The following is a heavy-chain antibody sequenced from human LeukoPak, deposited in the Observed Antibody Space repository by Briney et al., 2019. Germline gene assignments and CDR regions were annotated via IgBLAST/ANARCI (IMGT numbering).Heavy chain of an antibody. D-gene: IGHD6-19*01. CDR3: ARDDSSGWYSYYYYYMDV. CDR2: ISSSSSTI. V-gene: IGHV3-48*01. CDR1: GFTFSSYS. Sequence: PGGSLRLSCAASGFTFSSYSMNWVRQAPGKGLEWVSYISSSSSTIYYADSVKGRFTISRDNAKNSLYLQMNSLRAEDTAVYYCARDDSSGWYSYYYYYMDVWGKGTTVTVS. J-gene: IGHJ6*03.